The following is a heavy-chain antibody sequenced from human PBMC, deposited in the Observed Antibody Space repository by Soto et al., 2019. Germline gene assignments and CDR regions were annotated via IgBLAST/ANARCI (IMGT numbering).Heavy chain of an antibody. CDR3: ARQVEYCSSTSCYGYYFDY. J-gene: IGHJ4*02. D-gene: IGHD2-2*01. Sequence: QVQLQESGPGLVKPSETLSLTCTVSGGSISSYYWSWIRQPPGKGLEWIGYIYYSGSTNYNPSLKSRVTISVDTSKNQFSLKLSSVTAADTAVYYCARQVEYCSSTSCYGYYFDYWGQGTLVTVSS. V-gene: IGHV4-59*08. CDR1: GGSISSYY. CDR2: IYYSGST.